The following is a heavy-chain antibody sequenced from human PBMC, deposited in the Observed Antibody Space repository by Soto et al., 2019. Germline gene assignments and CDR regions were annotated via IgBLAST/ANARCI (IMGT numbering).Heavy chain of an antibody. CDR3: ARAPPPPIESYYYYGMDV. J-gene: IGHJ6*02. CDR1: GGSISSSSYY. V-gene: IGHV4-39*01. Sequence: SETLSLTCTVSGGSISSSSYYWGWIRQPPGKGLEWIGSIYYSGSTYYNPSLKSRVTISVDTSKNQFSLKLSSVTAADTAVYYCARAPPPPIESYYYYGMDVWGQGTTVTVSS. CDR2: IYYSGST.